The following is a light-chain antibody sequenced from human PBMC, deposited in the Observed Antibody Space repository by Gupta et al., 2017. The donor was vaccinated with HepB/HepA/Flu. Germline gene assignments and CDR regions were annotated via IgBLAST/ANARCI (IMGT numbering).Light chain of an antibody. CDR1: QSVLYSSNNKNY. Sequence: DIVMTQSPDSLAVSLGERATINCKSSQSVLYSSNNKNYLAWYQQKPGQPPKLLIYWASTRESGVPDRFSGSGSRTDFALTIGSLQAEDVAVYYCQQYYSTPLTFGQGTKVEIK. CDR2: WAS. V-gene: IGKV4-1*01. CDR3: QQYYSTPLT. J-gene: IGKJ1*01.